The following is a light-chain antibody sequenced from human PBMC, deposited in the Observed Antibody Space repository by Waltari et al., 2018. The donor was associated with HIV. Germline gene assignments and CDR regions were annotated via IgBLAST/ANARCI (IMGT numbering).Light chain of an antibody. Sequence: QSVLTQPPSASGTPGPRVTTPCSGSSSNIGRNYVYRHQHPPGTAPKLLCYPNNRRPAGVPDRSSCSESCTSASPAISCRRSADDADYYCAEWYDNLSGYVFGTGTKLTV. J-gene: IGLJ1*01. CDR1: SSNIGRNY. CDR2: PNN. CDR3: AEWYDNLSGYV. V-gene: IGLV1-47*01.